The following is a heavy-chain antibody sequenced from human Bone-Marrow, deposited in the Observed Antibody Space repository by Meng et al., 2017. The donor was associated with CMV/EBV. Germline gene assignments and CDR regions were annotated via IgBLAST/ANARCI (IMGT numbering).Heavy chain of an antibody. V-gene: IGHV3-30*02. Sequence: GESLKISCAASGFTFSSYGMHWVRQAPGKGLEWVAFIRYDGSNKYYADSVKGRFTISRDNSKNTLYLQMNSLRAEDTAVYYCARARRYSSSSPYYFDYWGQGTLVTVSS. CDR2: IRYDGSNK. CDR3: ARARRYSSSSPYYFDY. J-gene: IGHJ4*02. CDR1: GFTFSSYG. D-gene: IGHD6-6*01.